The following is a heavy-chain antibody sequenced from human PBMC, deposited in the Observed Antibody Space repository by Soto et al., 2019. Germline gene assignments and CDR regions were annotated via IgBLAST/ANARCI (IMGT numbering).Heavy chain of an antibody. D-gene: IGHD6-13*01. CDR2: ISAYNGTT. J-gene: IGHJ6*02. Sequence: QVQLVQSGAEVKKPGASVKVSCKASGYTFNSYSLSWVRQAPGQGLEWMGWISAYNGTTNYAQKLQCGVTMTTDRSTSTAYRGVRSLRSDVTAVYYCAGGYRSSWCWYYYYGMDVFGQGTTVTVS. V-gene: IGHV1-18*04. CDR3: AGGYRSSWCWYYYYGMDV. CDR1: GYTFNSYS.